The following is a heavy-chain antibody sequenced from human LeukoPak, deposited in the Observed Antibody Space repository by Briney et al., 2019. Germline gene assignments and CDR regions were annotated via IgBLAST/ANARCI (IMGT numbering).Heavy chain of an antibody. CDR3: ARLGTADGITCFHY. D-gene: IGHD6-13*01. V-gene: IGHV5-51*01. J-gene: IGHJ4*02. Sequence: GESLKISCKGSGYNFINYWIAWVRQMPGKGLERMGIIYPYDSATRYSPSFQGQVTMSVDKSTSTAYLQWTSLRASDTAIYYCARLGTADGITCFHYWGQGTQVTVSS. CDR2: IYPYDSAT. CDR1: GYNFINYW.